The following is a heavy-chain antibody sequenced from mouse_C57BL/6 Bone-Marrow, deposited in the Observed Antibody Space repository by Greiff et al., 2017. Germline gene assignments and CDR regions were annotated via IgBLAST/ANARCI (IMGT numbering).Heavy chain of an antibody. CDR3: ARQDYPYAMDY. CDR2: ISSGSSTI. D-gene: IGHD5-5*01. J-gene: IGHJ4*01. V-gene: IGHV5-17*01. Sequence: EVKLVESGGGLVKPGGSLKLSCAASGFTFSDYGMHWVRQAPEKGLEWVAYISSGSSTIYYADTVKGRLTISRDNAKNTLFLQMTSLRSEDTAMYYCARQDYPYAMDYWGQGTSVTVSS. CDR1: GFTFSDYG.